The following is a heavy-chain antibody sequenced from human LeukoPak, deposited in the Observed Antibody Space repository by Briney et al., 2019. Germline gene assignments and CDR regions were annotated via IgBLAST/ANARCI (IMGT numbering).Heavy chain of an antibody. D-gene: IGHD6-25*01. J-gene: IGHJ4*02. CDR3: ARKRAYYFDY. V-gene: IGHV4-34*01. Sequence: KPSETLSLTCAVYGGSFSGYYWSWIRQPPGKGLEWIGEINHSGSTNYNPSLKSRVTISVDTSKNQFSLKLSSVTAADTAVYYCARKRAYYFDYWGQGTLVTVPS. CDR1: GGSFSGYY. CDR2: INHSGST.